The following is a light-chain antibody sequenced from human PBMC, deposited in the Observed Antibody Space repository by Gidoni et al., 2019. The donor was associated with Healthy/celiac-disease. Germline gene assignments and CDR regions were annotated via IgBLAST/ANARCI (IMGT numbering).Light chain of an antibody. J-gene: IGKJ2*01. CDR2: DAS. V-gene: IGKV3-11*01. Sequence: EIVLTQSPATLSLSPGERASLSCRASQSVSIYLAWYQQKPVQAPRLLIYDASNRATGIPARFSGSGSGTDFTLTISSLEPEDFAVYYCQQRSNWPPMYTFGQGTKLEIK. CDR1: QSVSIY. CDR3: QQRSNWPPMYT.